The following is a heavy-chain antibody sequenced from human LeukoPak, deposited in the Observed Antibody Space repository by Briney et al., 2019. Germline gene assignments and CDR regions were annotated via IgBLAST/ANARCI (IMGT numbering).Heavy chain of an antibody. J-gene: IGHJ4*02. CDR2: IIPIFGTA. D-gene: IGHD3-22*01. CDR3: ARGYYYDSSGYYVFGPFDY. CDR1: GGTFSSYA. V-gene: IGHV1-69*06. Sequence: ASVKVSCKASGGTFSSYAISWVRQAPGQGLEWMGGIIPIFGTANYAQKFQGRVTITADKSTSTAYMELSSLRSEDTAVYYCARGYYYDSSGYYVFGPFDYWGQGTLVTVSS.